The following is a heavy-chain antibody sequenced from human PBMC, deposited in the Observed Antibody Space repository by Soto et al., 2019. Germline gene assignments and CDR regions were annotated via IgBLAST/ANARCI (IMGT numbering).Heavy chain of an antibody. CDR1: GYTFTSYG. Sequence: ASVKVSCKASGYTFTSYGISWVRQAPGQGLEWMGWISAYNGNTNYAQKLQGRVTMTTDTSTSTAYMELRSLRSDDTAVYYCARDARGDHYYYYYYGMGVWGQGTTVTVSS. CDR2: ISAYNGNT. CDR3: ARDARGDHYYYYYYGMGV. J-gene: IGHJ6*02. D-gene: IGHD4-17*01. V-gene: IGHV1-18*01.